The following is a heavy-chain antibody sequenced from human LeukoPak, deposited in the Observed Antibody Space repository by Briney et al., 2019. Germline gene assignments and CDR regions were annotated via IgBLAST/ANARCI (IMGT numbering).Heavy chain of an antibody. V-gene: IGHV3-23*01. J-gene: IGHJ4*02. D-gene: IGHD3-3*01. CDR3: AKGPYDLWTRGFDY. CDR2: ITDSGGST. CDR1: GFTFSSYS. Sequence: GGSLRLSCAASGFTFSSYSTSWVRQAPGKGLEWVSGITDSGGSTNYADSVKGRFTISRDNSKNKLFLQMNSLRAEDTAVYYCAKGPYDLWTRGFDYWGQGTLVTVSS.